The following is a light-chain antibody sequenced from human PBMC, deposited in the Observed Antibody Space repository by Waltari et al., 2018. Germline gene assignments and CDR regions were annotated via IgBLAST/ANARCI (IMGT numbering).Light chain of an antibody. Sequence: SYVLTQPPSVSVAPGNTASLTCGGDNIGSKNVHWYQQKPGQAPVLVISNDYARPSGIHDRFSGSNSGNTATLTISSVEAGDEADYICQVWDSGSDYVFGTGTKVTVL. V-gene: IGLV3-21*04. CDR1: NIGSKN. CDR3: QVWDSGSDYV. J-gene: IGLJ1*01. CDR2: NDY.